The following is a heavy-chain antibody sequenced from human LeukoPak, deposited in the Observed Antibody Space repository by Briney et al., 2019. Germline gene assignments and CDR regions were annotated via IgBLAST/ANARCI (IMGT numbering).Heavy chain of an antibody. CDR2: INPSGGST. Sequence: ASVKVSCKASGYTSAIYYIHWVRQAPGQGLEWMGIINPSGGSTSYTQKFQGRLTMTRDTSTSTVYMEPSSLRSEDTAVYYCARAKGLFDHWGQGTLVTVSS. CDR1: GYTSAIYY. V-gene: IGHV1-46*01. J-gene: IGHJ4*02. CDR3: ARAKGLFDH.